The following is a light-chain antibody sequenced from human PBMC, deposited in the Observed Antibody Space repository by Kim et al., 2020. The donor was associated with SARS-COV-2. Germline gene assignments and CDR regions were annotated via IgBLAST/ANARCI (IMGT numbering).Light chain of an antibody. CDR2: QDS. CDR1: NLGNKY. CDR3: QAWDSSTAV. V-gene: IGLV3-1*01. J-gene: IGLJ2*01. Sequence: VSPGQTASITCSGDNLGNKYACWYQQKPGQSPVLVIYQDSKRPSGIPERFSCSNSGNTATLTISGTQAMDEADYYCQAWDSSTAVFGGGTQLTVL.